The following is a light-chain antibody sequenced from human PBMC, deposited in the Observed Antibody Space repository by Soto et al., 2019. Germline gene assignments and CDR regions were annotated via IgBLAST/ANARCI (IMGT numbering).Light chain of an antibody. CDR2: YPS. CDR3: QHRYYCLGT. J-gene: IGKJ3*01. Sequence: EIVLTQSPATLSLSPGERATLSCRASQSVGSFLAWSKQKSGQATRLLIYYPSNRAPGIPGTFSGSGSGTGFTLTISSIEAEDVAVYYCQHRYYCLGTFGPGTKVDIE. V-gene: IGKV3-11*01. CDR1: QSVGSF.